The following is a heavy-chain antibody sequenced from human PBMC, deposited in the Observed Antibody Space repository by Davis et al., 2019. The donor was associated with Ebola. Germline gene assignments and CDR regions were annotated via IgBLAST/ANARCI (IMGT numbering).Heavy chain of an antibody. CDR2: MNPYNEDT. CDR3: ARGGFCSGPGCYPGEY. CDR1: GYNFASLD. V-gene: IGHV1-8*01. J-gene: IGHJ4*02. Sequence: ASVKVSCKASGYNFASLDIHWVRQATGQGLGWMGWMNPYNEDTGYAQIFQGRVTMTRNISERTAFMELTSLTSEDTAVYYCARGGFCSGPGCYPGEYWGQGTRLTVSS. D-gene: IGHD2-15*01.